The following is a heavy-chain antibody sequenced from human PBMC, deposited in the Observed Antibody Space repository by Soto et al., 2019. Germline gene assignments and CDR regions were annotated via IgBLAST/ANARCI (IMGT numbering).Heavy chain of an antibody. V-gene: IGHV1-69*06. CDR1: GGTFSSYA. J-gene: IGHJ6*02. CDR3: ASNTYYDFWGGYFPGPYYYGMEV. CDR2: IIPIFGTA. Sequence: SVKVSCKASGGTFSSYAISCVQQAPGQGLEWMGGIIPIFGTANYAQKFQGRVTITADKCTSTAYMELSSLRSDDTAVYYCASNTYYDFWGGYFPGPYYYGMEVWRQLTTGAVCS. D-gene: IGHD3-3*01.